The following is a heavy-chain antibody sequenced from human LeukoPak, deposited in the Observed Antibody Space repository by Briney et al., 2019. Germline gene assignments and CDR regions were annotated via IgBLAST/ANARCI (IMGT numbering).Heavy chain of an antibody. Sequence: QPGGSLRLSCAASGFTFSSYAMHWVRQAPGKGLEWVAVISYDGSNKYYADSVKGRFTISRDNSKNTLYLQMNSLRAEDTAVYYCAREKRAVYGSGHGYYGMDVWGQGTTVTVSS. V-gene: IGHV3-30-3*01. CDR2: ISYDGSNK. CDR3: AREKRAVYGSGHGYYGMDV. D-gene: IGHD3-10*01. CDR1: GFTFSSYA. J-gene: IGHJ6*02.